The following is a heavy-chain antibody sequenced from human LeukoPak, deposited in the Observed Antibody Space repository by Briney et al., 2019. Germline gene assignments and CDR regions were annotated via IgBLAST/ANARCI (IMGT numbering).Heavy chain of an antibody. V-gene: IGHV3-74*01. CDR2: ITNDGSST. CDR1: GLTFSSHW. Sequence: GGSLRLSCAASGLTFSSHWMHWVRQAPGKGLVWVSRITNDGSSTTYADSVKGRFTISRDNAKNMLYLQVNSLRTEDTAVYYCARDRADSSGWFNYWYFALWGRGTLVTVSS. J-gene: IGHJ2*01. D-gene: IGHD6-19*01. CDR3: ARDRADSSGWFNYWYFAL.